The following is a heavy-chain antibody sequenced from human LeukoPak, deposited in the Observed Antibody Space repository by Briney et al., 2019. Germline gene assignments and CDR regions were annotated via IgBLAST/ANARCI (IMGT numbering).Heavy chain of an antibody. J-gene: IGHJ4*02. CDR3: ATRRYCSGGSCLFDY. Sequence: GESLKISCKDSGYSFTSYWIGWVRQMPGKGLEWMGIIYPGDSDTRYSPSFQGQVTISADKSISTAYLQWSSLKASDTAMYYCATRRYCSGGSCLFDYWGQGTLVTVSS. V-gene: IGHV5-51*01. CDR1: GYSFTSYW. CDR2: IYPGDSDT. D-gene: IGHD2-15*01.